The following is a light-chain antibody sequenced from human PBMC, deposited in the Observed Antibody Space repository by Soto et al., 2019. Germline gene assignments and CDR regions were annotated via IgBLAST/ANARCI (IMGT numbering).Light chain of an antibody. CDR1: QSIKNW. CDR3: QQYSSYSQFT. CDR2: KAS. J-gene: IGKJ3*01. V-gene: IGKV1-5*03. Sequence: DIQMTQPPSTLSASVGDRVTITCRASQSIKNWLAWYQQKPGEAPKLLIYKASTLESGVPSRFSGSGSGTEFTLTISCLQPDDVATYYCQQYSSYSQFTFGPGTKVDIK.